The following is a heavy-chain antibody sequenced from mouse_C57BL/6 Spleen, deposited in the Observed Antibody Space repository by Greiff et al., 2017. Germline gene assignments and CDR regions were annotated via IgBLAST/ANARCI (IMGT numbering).Heavy chain of an antibody. Sequence: EVQLVESGGGLVKPGGSLKLSCAASGFTFSDYGMHWVRQAPEKGLEWVAYISSGSSTIYYADTVKGRFTISRDNAKNTLFLQMTSLRSEDTAMYYCARKIYDYDVGYAMDYWGQGTSVTVSS. J-gene: IGHJ4*01. CDR3: ARKIYDYDVGYAMDY. V-gene: IGHV5-17*01. CDR1: GFTFSDYG. D-gene: IGHD2-4*01. CDR2: ISSGSSTI.